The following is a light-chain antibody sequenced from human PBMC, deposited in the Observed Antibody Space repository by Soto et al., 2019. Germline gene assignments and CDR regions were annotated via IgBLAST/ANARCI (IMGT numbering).Light chain of an antibody. CDR2: EGI. CDR1: SSDIGTYNL. J-gene: IGLJ3*02. Sequence: QSVLTQPASVSGSPGQSITISCTGTSSDIGTYNLVSWYQHYPGKAPKLMIYEGIKRPSGVSNRFSGSRSGNTASLTVSGLQTDDEGTYYCSSYTGRKIRLFGGGTKLTVL. CDR3: SSYTGRKIRL. V-gene: IGLV2-14*02.